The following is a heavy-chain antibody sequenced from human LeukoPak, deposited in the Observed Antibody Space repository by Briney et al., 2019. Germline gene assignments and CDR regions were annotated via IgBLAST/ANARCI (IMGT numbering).Heavy chain of an antibody. V-gene: IGHV4-39*01. Sequence: PSETLSLTCTVSGGSVSSSSYYWGWIRQPPGKGLEWIGSIYYSGSTYHNPSLKSRVTISVDTSTNQFSLKLSSVAAADTAVYYCARHVDGVVSTKLDYWGQGALVTVSS. D-gene: IGHD3-22*01. CDR3: ARHVDGVVSTKLDY. CDR1: GGSVSSSSYY. CDR2: IYYSGST. J-gene: IGHJ4*02.